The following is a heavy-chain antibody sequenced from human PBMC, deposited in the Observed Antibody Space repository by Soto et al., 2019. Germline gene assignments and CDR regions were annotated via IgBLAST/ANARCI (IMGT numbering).Heavy chain of an antibody. V-gene: IGHV3-21*01. CDR1: GFTFSDYS. CDR3: ARAKRDYYYYMDV. CDR2: ISSTSSYI. Sequence: TGGSLRLSCAASGFTFSDYSMNWVRQAPGKGLEWVSSISSTSSYIYYADSVKGRFTISRDTAKNSLYLQMNSLRPEDTSVYYCARAKRDYYYYMDVWGKGTTVTVSS. J-gene: IGHJ6*03.